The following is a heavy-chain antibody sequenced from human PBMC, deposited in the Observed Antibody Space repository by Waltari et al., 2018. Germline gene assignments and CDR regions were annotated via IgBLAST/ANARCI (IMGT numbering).Heavy chain of an antibody. CDR2: ISGSGGST. CDR3: AKARPIGVLSSSWYRGFDY. V-gene: IGHV3-23*01. CDR1: GFTFSSYA. Sequence: EVQLLESGGGLVQPGGSLRLSCAASGFTFSSYAMSWVRQAPGKGREWVSAISGSGGSTYYADSVKGRFTISRDNSKNTLYLQMNSLRAEDTAVYYCAKARPIGVLSSSWYRGFDYWGQGTLVTVSS. D-gene: IGHD6-13*01. J-gene: IGHJ4*02.